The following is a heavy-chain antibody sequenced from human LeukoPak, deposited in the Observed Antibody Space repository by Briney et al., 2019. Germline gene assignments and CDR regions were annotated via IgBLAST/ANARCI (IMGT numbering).Heavy chain of an antibody. CDR3: AKFYDILTGYIDY. CDR2: ISGGGGTTYYA. J-gene: IGHJ4*02. Sequence: GGSPRLSCAASGFTFSGYAMGWVRQSPGKGLEWVSAISGGGGTTYYAYYADSVKGRFTISRDNSKNTLYLLMNSLRAEDTAVYYCAKFYDILTGYIDYWGQGTLVTVSS. CDR1: GFTFSGYA. V-gene: IGHV3-23*01. D-gene: IGHD3-9*01.